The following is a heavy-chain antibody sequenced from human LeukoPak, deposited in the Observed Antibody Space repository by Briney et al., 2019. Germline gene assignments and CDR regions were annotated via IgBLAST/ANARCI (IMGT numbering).Heavy chain of an antibody. CDR1: GFSFRSHG. D-gene: IGHD5-24*01. Sequence: GGTLRLSCAASGFSFRSHGMNWVRQAPGKGLEWVSGISPRGDITYYKDSVRGRFTISRDNFKNTVSLQLNSLRAEDTAVYYCAKDRFIGDGYNYPFDHWGRGTLVTVSS. CDR3: AKDRFIGDGYNYPFDH. J-gene: IGHJ4*02. V-gene: IGHV3-23*01. CDR2: ISPRGDIT.